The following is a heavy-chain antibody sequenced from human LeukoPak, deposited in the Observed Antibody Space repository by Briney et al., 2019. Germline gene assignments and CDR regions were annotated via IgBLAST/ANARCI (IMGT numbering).Heavy chain of an antibody. J-gene: IGHJ5*01. CDR2: INAGNGNT. Sequence: ASVKVSCKASGYTFTSYAMHWVRQAPGQRLEWMGWINAGNGNTKYSQKFQGRVTITRDTSASTAYMELSSLRSEDTAVYYCARILLGYCSITSCSFGFWGQGTLVTDSS. CDR3: ARILLGYCSITSCSFGF. V-gene: IGHV1-3*01. D-gene: IGHD2-2*01. CDR1: GYTFTSYA.